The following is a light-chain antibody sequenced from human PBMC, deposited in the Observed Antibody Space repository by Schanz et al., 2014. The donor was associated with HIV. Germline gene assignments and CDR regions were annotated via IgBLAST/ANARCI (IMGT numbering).Light chain of an antibody. Sequence: QAVVTQEPSLTVSPGGTVTLTCGSSNGAITSGHYPYWFQQKPGQAPRTLIFDTSRRHSWTPARFSGSLLGGKAALTLSGAQPEDEADYYCLLSFTRSRPGVFGGGTKLTVL. CDR1: NGAITSGHY. V-gene: IGLV7-46*01. CDR3: LLSFTRSRPGV. J-gene: IGLJ3*02. CDR2: DTS.